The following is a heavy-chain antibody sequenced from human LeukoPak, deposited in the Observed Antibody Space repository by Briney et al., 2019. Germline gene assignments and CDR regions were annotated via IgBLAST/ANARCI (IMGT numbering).Heavy chain of an antibody. J-gene: IGHJ4*02. Sequence: ASVKVSCKASEYTFTGYYMHWVRQAPGQGLEWMGWINPNSGGTNYAQNFQGRVTMTRDTSISTAYMELSRLRSDDTAVYYCARGSVQQLPISEHYSDYWGQGTLVTVSS. CDR2: INPNSGGT. D-gene: IGHD6-6*01. V-gene: IGHV1-2*02. CDR3: ARGSVQQLPISEHYSDY. CDR1: EYTFTGYY.